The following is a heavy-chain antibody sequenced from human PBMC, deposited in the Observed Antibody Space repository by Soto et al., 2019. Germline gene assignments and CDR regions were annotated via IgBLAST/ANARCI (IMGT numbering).Heavy chain of an antibody. CDR2: FDPEDGET. CDR1: GYTLTELS. V-gene: IGHV1-24*01. Sequence: GASVKVSCKVSGYTLTELSMHWVRQAPGKGLEWMGGFDPEDGETIYAQKFQGRVTMTEDTSTDTAYMELSSLRSEDTAVYYCATVQAIFGVVVYYFDYWGQGTLVTVSS. D-gene: IGHD3-3*01. CDR3: ATVQAIFGVVVYYFDY. J-gene: IGHJ4*02.